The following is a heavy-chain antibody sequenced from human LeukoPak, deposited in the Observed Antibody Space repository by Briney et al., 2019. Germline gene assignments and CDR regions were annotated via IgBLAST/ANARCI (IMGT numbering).Heavy chain of an antibody. J-gene: IGHJ4*02. CDR3: ARHTLDIVVNDY. CDR1: GYSFXXXX. V-gene: IGHV5-10-1*01. D-gene: IGHD2-2*01. CDR2: IDPXDSYT. Sequence: GESLKXXXKGSGYSFXXXXXXXVRQXPGXXXXXMGRIDPXDSYTNXXXXFQXHVTXSADKSISTAYLQWSSLXASDTAMYYCARHTLDIVVNDYWGQGTLVTVSS.